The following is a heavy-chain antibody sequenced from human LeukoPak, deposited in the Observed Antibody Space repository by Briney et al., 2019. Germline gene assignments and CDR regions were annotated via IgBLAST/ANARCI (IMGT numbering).Heavy chain of an antibody. D-gene: IGHD2-8*02. J-gene: IGHJ4*02. Sequence: SVKVSCKTPGGTFNTYAISWVRQAPGQGLEWMGGIIPISGTTNNAQKFQGRVTITADESTSTAYMELSSLRSEDTAVYYCATSAYTGGVFENWGQGTLVTVSS. CDR2: IIPISGTT. CDR3: ATSAYTGGVFEN. V-gene: IGHV1-69*13. CDR1: GGTFNTYA.